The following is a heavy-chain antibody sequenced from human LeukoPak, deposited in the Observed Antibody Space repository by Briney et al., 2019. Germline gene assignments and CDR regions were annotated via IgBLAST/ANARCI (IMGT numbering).Heavy chain of an antibody. J-gene: IGHJ3*02. D-gene: IGHD6-19*01. Sequence: SETLSLTCTVSGGSISSYYWSWIRQPPGKGLEWIGYIYYSGSTNYNPSLKSRVTISVDTSKNQFSLKLSSVTAADTAVYYCARDPYSSGWYTAQDAFDIWGQGTMVTVSS. CDR3: ARDPYSSGWYTAQDAFDI. V-gene: IGHV4-59*12. CDR2: IYYSGST. CDR1: GGSISSYY.